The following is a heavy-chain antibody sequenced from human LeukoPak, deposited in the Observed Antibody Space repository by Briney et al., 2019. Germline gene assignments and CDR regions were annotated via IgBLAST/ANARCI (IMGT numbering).Heavy chain of an antibody. CDR2: IYYSGST. V-gene: IGHV4-59*01. CDR1: GGSISSYY. D-gene: IGHD6-13*01. Sequence: SETLSLTCTASGGSISSYYWSWIRQPPGKGLEWIGYIYYSGSTNYNPSLKSRVTISVDTSKNQFSLKLSSVTAADTAVYYCASRPRGYSSSWYAHWGQGTLVTVSS. J-gene: IGHJ5*02. CDR3: ASRPRGYSSSWYAH.